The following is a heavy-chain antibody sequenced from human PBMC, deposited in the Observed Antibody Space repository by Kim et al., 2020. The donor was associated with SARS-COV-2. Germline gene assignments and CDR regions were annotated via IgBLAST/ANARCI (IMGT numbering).Heavy chain of an antibody. V-gene: IGHV4-4*09. Sequence: NTSLKSRVAISVDTSKNQFSLKLSSVTAADTAVYYCARNYGYGSGSFYSYWGQGILVTVSS. J-gene: IGHJ4*02. CDR3: ARNYGYGSGSFYSY. D-gene: IGHD3-10*01.